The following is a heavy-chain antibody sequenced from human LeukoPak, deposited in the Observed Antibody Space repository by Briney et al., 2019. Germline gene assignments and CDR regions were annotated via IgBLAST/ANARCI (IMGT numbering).Heavy chain of an antibody. Sequence: PGGSLRLSCAASGFSFDDTAMHWVRQAPGKGLEWVSLISWDGISTYYADSVKGRFTISRDNSKKSLYLQMNSLRAEDTALYYCAKVRLQFSDYHYMDVWGKGTTVTVSS. V-gene: IGHV3-43D*03. J-gene: IGHJ6*03. CDR1: GFSFDDTA. CDR3: AKVRLQFSDYHYMDV. CDR2: ISWDGIST. D-gene: IGHD3-3*01.